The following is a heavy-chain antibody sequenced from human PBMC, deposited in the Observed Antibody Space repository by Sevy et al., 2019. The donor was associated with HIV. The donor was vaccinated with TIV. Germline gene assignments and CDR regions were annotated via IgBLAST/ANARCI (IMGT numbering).Heavy chain of an antibody. D-gene: IGHD3-3*01. CDR2: IYPGDSTT. CDR3: ARLFARGGYYTPTYYFDS. V-gene: IGHV5-51*01. J-gene: IGHJ4*02. Sequence: GESLKISCKASGYTFTRYWIGWVRQMPGKGLEWMGIIYPGDSTTRYSPSFQGQVTNSANKSISTAYLQWSSLRASDTAMFYCARLFARGGYYTPTYYFDSWGQGTLVTVS. CDR1: GYTFTRYW.